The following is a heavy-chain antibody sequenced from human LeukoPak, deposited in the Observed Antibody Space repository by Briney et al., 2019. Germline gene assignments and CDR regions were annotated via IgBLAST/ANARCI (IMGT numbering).Heavy chain of an antibody. J-gene: IGHJ3*02. D-gene: IGHD5-24*01. CDR3: VKAVEMATSGLPRKDAFDI. Sequence: PGGALRLSCSASGFTFSSYAMHRVRQAPGKGLEYVSAICSNGGSTYYADSVKGRFTISRDNSKNTLYLQMSSLRAEDTAVYYCVKAVEMATSGLPRKDAFDIWGQGTMVTVSS. CDR2: ICSNGGST. V-gene: IGHV3-64D*06. CDR1: GFTFSSYA.